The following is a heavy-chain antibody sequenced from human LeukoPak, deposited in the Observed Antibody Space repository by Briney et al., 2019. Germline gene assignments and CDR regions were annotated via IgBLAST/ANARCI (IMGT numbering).Heavy chain of an antibody. V-gene: IGHV3-9*01. D-gene: IGHD2-2*01. J-gene: IGHJ6*02. CDR2: ISRDSANI. Sequence: GGSLRLSCAASGFTFDDYVMHWVRQAPGRGLEWVSGISRDSANIGYADSVKGRFTISRDNAKNSLYLQMNSLTTEDTALYYCARDFCTGCNYYFYGMDVWGRGATVTVSS. CDR1: GFTFDDYV. CDR3: ARDFCTGCNYYFYGMDV.